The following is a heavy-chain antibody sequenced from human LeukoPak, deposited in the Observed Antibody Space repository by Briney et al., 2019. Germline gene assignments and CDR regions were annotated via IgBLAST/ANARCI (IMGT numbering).Heavy chain of an antibody. J-gene: IGHJ4*02. D-gene: IGHD6-13*01. V-gene: IGHV1-18*01. CDR2: ISAYNGNT. Sequence: ASVKVSCKASGYTFTSYGISWVRQAPGQGLEWMGWISAYNGNTNYAQKLQGRVTMTTDTSTSTAYMELRSLRSEDTAVYYCARVLEQQLVGDLYYFDYWGQGTLVTVSS. CDR3: ARVLEQQLVGDLYYFDY. CDR1: GYTFTSYG.